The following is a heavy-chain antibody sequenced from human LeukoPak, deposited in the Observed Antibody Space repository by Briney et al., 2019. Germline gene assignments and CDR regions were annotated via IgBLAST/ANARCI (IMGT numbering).Heavy chain of an antibody. J-gene: IGHJ3*02. CDR2: ISSSSSYI. CDR1: GFTFSSYS. CDR3: ARDEYTSGWDDTFDI. Sequence: GGSLRLSCAASGFTFSSYSMNWVRQAPGKGLEWVSSISSSSSYIYYVDSGKGRFTISRDNAKNSLYLQMNSLRAEDTAVYYCARDEYTSGWDDTFDIWGQGTMVTVSS. D-gene: IGHD6-19*01. V-gene: IGHV3-21*01.